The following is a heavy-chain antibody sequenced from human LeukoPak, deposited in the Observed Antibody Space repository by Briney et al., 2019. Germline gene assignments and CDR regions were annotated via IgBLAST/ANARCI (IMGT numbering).Heavy chain of an antibody. CDR1: GYTFSRYG. J-gene: IGHJ6*04. V-gene: IGHV1-18*01. CDR2: ISGSNGNT. CDR3: ARDVRGDDILTMDV. Sequence: ASVKVSCKAFGYTFSRYGVSWVRQAPGQGLEWIGWISGSNGNTNYAQNFQDRLTVTTDSSTSTAYMELRSLRSDDTAVYYCARDVRGDDILTMDVWGKGTTVTISS. D-gene: IGHD3-9*01.